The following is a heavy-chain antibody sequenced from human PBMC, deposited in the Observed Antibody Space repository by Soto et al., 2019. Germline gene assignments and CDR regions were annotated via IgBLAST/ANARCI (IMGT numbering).Heavy chain of an antibody. V-gene: IGHV1-8*02. Sequence: QVQLVQSGAEVKRPGATVKVSCKASGYTFTSRDINWVRQATGQGLEWMGWMNPTSGNTGYAQKFRGRVTKTRNTSIDTAYMELSSLRSEDTAVYFCARGDYGWGSYYGRGAYFEFWGQGTLITVSS. CDR2: MNPTSGNT. CDR1: GYTFTSRD. D-gene: IGHD3-10*01. CDR3: ARGDYGWGSYYGRGAYFEF. J-gene: IGHJ4*02.